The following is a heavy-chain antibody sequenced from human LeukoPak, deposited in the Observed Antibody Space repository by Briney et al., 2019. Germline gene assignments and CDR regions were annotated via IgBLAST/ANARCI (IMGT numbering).Heavy chain of an antibody. J-gene: IGHJ4*02. Sequence: GGSLRLSCAASGFTFSSYAMSWVRQAPGKGLEWVSGISWNSGSIGYADSVKGRFTISRDNAKNSLYLQMNSLRAEDTALYYCAKARLIAAAGTEFDYWGQGTLVTVSS. V-gene: IGHV3-9*01. CDR3: AKARLIAAAGTEFDY. D-gene: IGHD6-13*01. CDR1: GFTFSSYA. CDR2: ISWNSGSI.